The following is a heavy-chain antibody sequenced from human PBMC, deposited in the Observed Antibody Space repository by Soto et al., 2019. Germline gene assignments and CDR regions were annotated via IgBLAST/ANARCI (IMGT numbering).Heavy chain of an antibody. Sequence: PGGCLGLSCAASGFTFSIYAMSWACQAQGKGLEWVSAISGSGGSTYYADSVKGRFTISRDNSKNTLYLQMNSLRAEDTAVYYCANPGGTIAVPNWFDPWGQGTLVTVSS. CDR2: ISGSGGST. CDR1: GFTFSIYA. J-gene: IGHJ5*02. CDR3: ANPGGTIAVPNWFDP. D-gene: IGHD1-1*01. V-gene: IGHV3-23*01.